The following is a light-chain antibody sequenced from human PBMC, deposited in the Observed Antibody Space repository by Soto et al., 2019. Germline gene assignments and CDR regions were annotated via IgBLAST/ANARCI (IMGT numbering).Light chain of an antibody. Sequence: EIVLTQSPGTLSLSPGERATLSCRASQSVSSSYLAWYQQKPGQPPRLLIYGASRRATGIPDRFSGSGSGTDFTLTISRLEPEDFAVYYCQHYHSSSFYTFGQGTKLDIK. CDR3: QHYHSSSFYT. J-gene: IGKJ2*01. CDR2: GAS. V-gene: IGKV3-20*01. CDR1: QSVSSSY.